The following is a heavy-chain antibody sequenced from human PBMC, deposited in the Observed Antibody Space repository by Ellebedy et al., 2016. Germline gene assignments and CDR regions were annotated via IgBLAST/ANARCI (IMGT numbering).Heavy chain of an antibody. V-gene: IGHV4-39*07. Sequence: SETLSLTXTVSGDSIISSSHCWGWIRQPPGQGLVRIGNLCPRANTFYNAPLRSRLTMSMDTSQNHFSLKLNSVTAADTAVYYCAREDSAMVGINYNPFYVDYWGQGTLVTVSS. D-gene: IGHD5-18*01. J-gene: IGHJ4*02. CDR2: LCPRANT. CDR3: AREDSAMVGINYNPFYVDY. CDR1: GDSIISSSHC.